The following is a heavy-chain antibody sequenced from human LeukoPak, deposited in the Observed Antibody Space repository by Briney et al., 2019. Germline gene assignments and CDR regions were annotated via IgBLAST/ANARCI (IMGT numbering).Heavy chain of an antibody. V-gene: IGHV1-69*05. D-gene: IGHD4-17*01. CDR2: IIPIFGTA. CDR1: GGTFSSYA. Sequence: GSSVKVSCKASGGTFSSYAISWVRQAPGQGLEWMGGIIPIFGTANHAQKFQGRVTITTDESTSTAYMELSSLRSEDTAVYYCARSHYGDYGHFDYWGQGTLVTVSS. CDR3: ARSHYGDYGHFDY. J-gene: IGHJ4*02.